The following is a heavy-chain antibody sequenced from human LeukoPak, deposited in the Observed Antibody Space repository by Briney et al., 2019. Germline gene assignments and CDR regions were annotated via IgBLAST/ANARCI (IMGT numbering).Heavy chain of an antibody. J-gene: IGHJ4*02. CDR2: IYYSGST. CDR3: ARVSGWSSYYFDY. Sequence: SETLSLTCTVSGGSISSHYWSWIRQPPGKGLEWIGYIYYSGSTNYNPSLKSRVTISVDTSKNQFSLKLSSVTAADTAVYYCARVSGWSSYYFDYWGQGTLVTVSS. D-gene: IGHD6-19*01. V-gene: IGHV4-59*11. CDR1: GGSISSHY.